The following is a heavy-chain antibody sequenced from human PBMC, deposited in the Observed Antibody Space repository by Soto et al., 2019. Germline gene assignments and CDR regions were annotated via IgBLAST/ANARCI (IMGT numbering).Heavy chain of an antibody. Sequence: GASVKVSCKASGGTFSSYAISWVRQAPGQGLEWMGGIIPIFGTANYAQKFQGRVTITADESTSTAYMELSSLRSEDTAVYYCARGQQYSSGWYPGDYYYYYGMDVWGQGTTVTVAS. D-gene: IGHD6-19*01. CDR1: GGTFSSYA. J-gene: IGHJ6*02. CDR2: IIPIFGTA. CDR3: ARGQQYSSGWYPGDYYYYYGMDV. V-gene: IGHV1-69*13.